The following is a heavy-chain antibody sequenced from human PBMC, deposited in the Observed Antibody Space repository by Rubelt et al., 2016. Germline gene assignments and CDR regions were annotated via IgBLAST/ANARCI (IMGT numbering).Heavy chain of an antibody. CDR3: ARLAYYYGSGSSYNLDY. Sequence: GQGLEWVSSISGTGDDSYYADSVRGRLTISRDNSKSTLYLQMNSLRAEDTAVYYCARLAYYYGSGSSYNLDYWGQGTLVTVSS. CDR2: ISGTGDDS. J-gene: IGHJ4*02. V-gene: IGHV3-23*01. D-gene: IGHD3-10*01.